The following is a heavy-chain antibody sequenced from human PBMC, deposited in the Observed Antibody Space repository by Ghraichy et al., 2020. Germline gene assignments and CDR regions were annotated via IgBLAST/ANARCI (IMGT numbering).Heavy chain of an antibody. V-gene: IGHV3-53*01. D-gene: IGHD4-17*01. J-gene: IGHJ3*02. Sequence: GGSLRLSCAASGFTVSSNYMSWVRQAPGKGLEWVSVIYSGGSTYYADSVKGRFTISRDNSKNTLYLQMNSLRAEDTAVYYCAKLTVTTPLDAFDIWGQGTMVTVSS. CDR2: IYSGGST. CDR1: GFTVSSNY. CDR3: AKLTVTTPLDAFDI.